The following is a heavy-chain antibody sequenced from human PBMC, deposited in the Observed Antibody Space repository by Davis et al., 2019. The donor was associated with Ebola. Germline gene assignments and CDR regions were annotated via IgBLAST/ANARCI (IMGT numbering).Heavy chain of an antibody. D-gene: IGHD2-15*01. CDR1: GYTFTSYA. J-gene: IGHJ6*04. CDR2: INPSGGST. CDR3: AREIVVVVAATGYYYYGMDV. Sequence: ASVKVSCKASGYTFTSYAMKWVRHAPGQGLEWMGIINPSGGSTSYAQKFQGRVTMTRGTSTSTVYMELSSLRSEDTAVYYCAREIVVVVAATGYYYYGMDVWGKGTTVTVSS. V-gene: IGHV1-46*01.